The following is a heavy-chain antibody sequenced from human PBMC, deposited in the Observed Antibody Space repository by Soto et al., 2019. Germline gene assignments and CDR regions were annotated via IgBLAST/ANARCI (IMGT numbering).Heavy chain of an antibody. V-gene: IGHV3-23*01. J-gene: IGHJ4*02. Sequence: EVQLLESGGGLVQTGGSLRLSCAASGFTFSSYAMSWVRQAPGKGLEWVSAISGSGGSTYYADSVKGRFTISRDDSKNTLYLQMNSLRAEDTAVYYCAKGSRGVPAAPDHWGQGTLVTVSS. CDR3: AKGSRGVPAAPDH. CDR2: ISGSGGST. CDR1: GFTFSSYA. D-gene: IGHD2-2*01.